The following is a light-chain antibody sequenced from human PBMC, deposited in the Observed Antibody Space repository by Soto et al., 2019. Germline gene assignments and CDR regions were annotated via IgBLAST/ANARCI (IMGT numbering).Light chain of an antibody. CDR3: QQYGSSPRYT. J-gene: IGKJ2*01. CDR2: GAS. CDR1: QSVSSSN. Sequence: EIVLTQSPGTLSLSPGERATLSCTASQSVSSSNLAWYQQKPGQAPRLLIYGASSRATDIPDRFSGSGSGTDFTLTISRLEPEDFALYYCQQYGSSPRYTFGQGTKVEIK. V-gene: IGKV3-20*01.